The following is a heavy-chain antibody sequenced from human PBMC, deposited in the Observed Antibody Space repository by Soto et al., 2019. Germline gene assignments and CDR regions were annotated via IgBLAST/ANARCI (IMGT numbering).Heavy chain of an antibody. CDR2: IYYSGST. V-gene: IGHV4-59*01. CDR3: ARVPVYYDRSGYYSYFDY. J-gene: IGHJ4*02. CDR1: GGSISSYY. Sequence: SLTCTVSGGSISSYYWSWIRQPPGKGLEWIGYIYYSGSTNYNPSLKSRVTISVDTSKNQFSLKLSSVTAADTAVYYCARVPVYYDRSGYYSYFDYWGQGTLVTVSS. D-gene: IGHD3-22*01.